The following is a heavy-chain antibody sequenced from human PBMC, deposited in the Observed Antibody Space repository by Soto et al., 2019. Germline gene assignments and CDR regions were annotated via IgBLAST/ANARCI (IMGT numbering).Heavy chain of an antibody. V-gene: IGHV3-64D*06. J-gene: IGHJ4*02. CDR1: GFTFTSYA. CDR2: ISSYGADT. Sequence: LRLSCSASGFTFTSYAMHWVRQAPGKGLEFVSAISSYGADTYYAASVKGRFAISRDNPKNTLYLQMSSLRAEDTALYYCVKEGYMRSDWYGQFDYWGQGALVTVSS. CDR3: VKEGYMRSDWYGQFDY. D-gene: IGHD6-19*01.